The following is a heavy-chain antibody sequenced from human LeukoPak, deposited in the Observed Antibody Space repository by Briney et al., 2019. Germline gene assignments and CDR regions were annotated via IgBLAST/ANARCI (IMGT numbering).Heavy chain of an antibody. CDR3: ARERFGESYFDY. J-gene: IGHJ4*02. CDR1: GGSISSYY. Sequence: SETLSLTRTVSGGSISSYYWSWIRQPPGKGLEWIGSIYYSGSTYYNPSLKSRVTISVDTSKNQFSLKLSSVTAADTAVYYCARERFGESYFDYWGQGTLVTVSS. V-gene: IGHV4-59*05. CDR2: IYYSGST. D-gene: IGHD3-10*01.